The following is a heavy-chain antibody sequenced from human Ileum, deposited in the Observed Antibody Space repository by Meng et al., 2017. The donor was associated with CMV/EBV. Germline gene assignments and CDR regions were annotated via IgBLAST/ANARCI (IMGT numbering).Heavy chain of an antibody. D-gene: IGHD2-2*01. CDR3: ARGLRDIVVVPAGYWFDP. Sequence: ASVKVSCKASGYTFTSYDINWVRQATGQGLEWMGWMNPNSGNTGYAQKFQGRVTITRNTSISTAYMELSSLRSEDTAVYYCARGLRDIVVVPAGYWFDPWGQGTRVTGSS. CDR1: GYTFTSYD. V-gene: IGHV1-8*03. CDR2: MNPNSGNT. J-gene: IGHJ5*02.